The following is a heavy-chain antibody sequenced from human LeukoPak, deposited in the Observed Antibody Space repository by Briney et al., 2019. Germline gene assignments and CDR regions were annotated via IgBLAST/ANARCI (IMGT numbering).Heavy chain of an antibody. CDR3: ARAPITSPFYFDS. CDR1: GFAFDEHG. Sequence: GGPLRLSCTASGFAFDEHGMSWVRQVPGKGLEWVSGINWSGGSTGYADPLRGRFTISRDNAKNSLYLQVDSLRAEDTALYYCARAPITSPFYFDSWGQGTLVTVSS. V-gene: IGHV3-20*04. J-gene: IGHJ4*02. CDR2: INWSGGST. D-gene: IGHD2-2*01.